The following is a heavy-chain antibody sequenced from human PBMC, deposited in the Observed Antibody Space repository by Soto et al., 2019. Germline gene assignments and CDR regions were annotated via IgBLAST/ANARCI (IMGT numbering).Heavy chain of an antibody. CDR2: IYYSGST. Sequence: SETLSLTCTVSGVSISSYYWSWIRQPPGKGLEWIGYIYYSGSTNYNPSLKSRVTISVDTSKNQFSLKLSSVTAADTAVYYCARAPYCGGDCYLDYWGQGTLVTVSS. CDR3: ARAPYCGGDCYLDY. J-gene: IGHJ4*02. CDR1: GVSISSYY. D-gene: IGHD2-21*02. V-gene: IGHV4-59*01.